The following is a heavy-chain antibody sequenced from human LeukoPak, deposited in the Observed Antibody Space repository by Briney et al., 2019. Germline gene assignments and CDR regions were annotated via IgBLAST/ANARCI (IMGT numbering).Heavy chain of an antibody. Sequence: ASVKVSCKASGYTFTGYYMHWVRQAPGQGLEWMGWINPNSGGTNYAQKFQGWVTMTRDTSISTAYMELSRLRSDDTAVYYCAISGAGSGSPFDYWGQGTLVTVSS. CDR3: AISGAGSGSPFDY. V-gene: IGHV1-2*04. CDR2: INPNSGGT. J-gene: IGHJ4*02. CDR1: GYTFTGYY. D-gene: IGHD3-10*01.